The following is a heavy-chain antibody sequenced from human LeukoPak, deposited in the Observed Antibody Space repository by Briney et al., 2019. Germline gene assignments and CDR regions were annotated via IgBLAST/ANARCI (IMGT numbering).Heavy chain of an antibody. J-gene: IGHJ6*03. CDR3: ARGVMVRGVIIKGYYYYYMDV. D-gene: IGHD3-10*01. Sequence: EASVKVSCKASGYTFTSYAMNWVRQATGQGLEWMGWMNPNSGNTGYAQKFQGRVTITRNTSISTAYMELSSLRSEDTAVYYCARGVMVRGVIIKGYYYYYMDVWGKGTTVTVSS. CDR1: GYTFTSYA. CDR2: MNPNSGNT. V-gene: IGHV1-8*03.